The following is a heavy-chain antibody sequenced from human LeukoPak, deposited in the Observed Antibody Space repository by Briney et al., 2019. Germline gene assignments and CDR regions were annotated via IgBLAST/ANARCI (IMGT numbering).Heavy chain of an antibody. CDR3: AREEWELPHAFDI. CDR2: IWYDGSNK. D-gene: IGHD1-26*01. J-gene: IGHJ3*02. V-gene: IGHV3-33*01. Sequence: GGSLRLSCEASGFTFSSYGMHWVRQAPGKGLEWVAVIWYDGSNKYYADSVKGRFTISRDNSKNTLYLQMNSLRAEDTAVYYCAREEWELPHAFDIWGQGTMVTVSS. CDR1: GFTFSSYG.